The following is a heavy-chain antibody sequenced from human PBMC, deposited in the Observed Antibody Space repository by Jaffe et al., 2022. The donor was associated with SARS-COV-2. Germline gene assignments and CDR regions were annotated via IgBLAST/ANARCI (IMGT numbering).Heavy chain of an antibody. CDR3: ARDEDL. J-gene: IGHJ5*02. CDR1: GYTFTKYN. CDR2: INAAYGNT. V-gene: IGHV1-3*01. Sequence: QVQLVQSGAEVKKPGASVKVSCKASGYTFTKYNIHWVRQAPGQRLEWMGWINAAYGNTKYSQNFQDRVTLTRDTSATTAYMELTSLRSEDTAVYYCARDEDLWGQGALVTVSA.